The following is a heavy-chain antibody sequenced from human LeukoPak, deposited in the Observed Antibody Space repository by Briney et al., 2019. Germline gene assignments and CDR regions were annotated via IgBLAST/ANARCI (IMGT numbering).Heavy chain of an antibody. CDR3: ARVRGPFDP. J-gene: IGHJ5*02. V-gene: IGHV4-59*01. Sequence: SETLSLTCTVSGGSISSYSWSWLRQPPGKGLEWIGYIYYSGSTNYNPSLKSRVTISVDTSKNQFSLTLSSVTAADTAVYYCARVRGPFDPWGQGTLVTVSS. CDR1: GGSISSYS. CDR2: IYYSGST.